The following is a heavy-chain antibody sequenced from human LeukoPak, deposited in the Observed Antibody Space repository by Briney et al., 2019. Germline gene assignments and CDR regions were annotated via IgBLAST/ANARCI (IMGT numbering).Heavy chain of an antibody. CDR3: AGKLGYCSSTSCYSGAFDI. V-gene: IGHV3-53*04. D-gene: IGHD2-2*01. Sequence: GGSLRLSCAPSGFTVSSNYMSWVRPAPGKGLEWVSVIYSGGSTYYADSVKGRFTISRHNSKNTLYLQMNSLRAEDTAVYYCAGKLGYCSSTSCYSGAFDIWGQGTMVTVSS. J-gene: IGHJ3*02. CDR1: GFTVSSNY. CDR2: IYSGGST.